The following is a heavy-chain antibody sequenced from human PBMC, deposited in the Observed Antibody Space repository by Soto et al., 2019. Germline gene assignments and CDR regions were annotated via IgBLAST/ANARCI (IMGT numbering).Heavy chain of an antibody. D-gene: IGHD3-22*01. Sequence: SQTLSLTCAISGDSVSSNSAAWNWIRQSPSRGLEWLGRTYYRSKWYNDYAVSVKSRITINPDTSKNQFSLQLNSVTPEDTAVYYCARDWVVADSSGYYYDYYYGMDVWGQGTTVTVSS. CDR2: TYYRSKWYN. J-gene: IGHJ6*02. CDR3: ARDWVVADSSGYYYDYYYGMDV. V-gene: IGHV6-1*01. CDR1: GDSVSSNSAA.